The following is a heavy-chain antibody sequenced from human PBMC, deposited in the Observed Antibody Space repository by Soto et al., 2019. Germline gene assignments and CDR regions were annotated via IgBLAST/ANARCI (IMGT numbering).Heavy chain of an antibody. CDR3: GAGEGYYIRY. CDR1: PGAINIDTYY. Sequence: QVQLQEAGPGLVKPSQTLSLTCTFSPGAINIDTYYWSWIRPHRGKGLEWIGYISHSGSTYYNPSLRSRLTISVDTSQNQFSLNLTSVTVADTAIYYCGAGEGYYIRYWGQGTLVTVSS. V-gene: IGHV4-31*03. J-gene: IGHJ4*02. CDR2: ISHSGST. D-gene: IGHD3-22*01.